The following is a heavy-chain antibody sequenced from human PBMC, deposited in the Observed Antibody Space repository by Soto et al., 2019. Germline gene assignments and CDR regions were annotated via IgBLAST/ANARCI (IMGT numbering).Heavy chain of an antibody. V-gene: IGHV1-2*04. CDR3: ARDIGPDRAQSWDYYYGMDV. D-gene: IGHD2-15*01. J-gene: IGHJ6*02. CDR1: GYTFTGYY. CDR2: INPNSGGT. Sequence: GASVKVSCKASGYTFTGYYMHWVRQAPGQGLEWMGWINPNSGGTNYAQKFQGWVTMTRDTSISTAYMELSRLRSDDTAVYYCARDIGPDRAQSWDYYYGMDVWGQGTTVTVSS.